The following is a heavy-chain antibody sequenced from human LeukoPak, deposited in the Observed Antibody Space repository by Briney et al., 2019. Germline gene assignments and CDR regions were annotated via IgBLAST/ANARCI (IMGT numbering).Heavy chain of an antibody. V-gene: IGHV4-4*07. J-gene: IGHJ2*01. D-gene: IGHD4-17*01. Sequence: PSETLSLTCTVSGGSFSSYYWSWIRQPAGKGLEWIGRFYTSESTYYNPSLKSRVTMSVDTSKNQFSLKLSSVTAADTAVYYCARSPTVTTPYWYFDLWGRGALVTVSS. CDR3: ARSPTVTTPYWYFDL. CDR1: GGSFSSYY. CDR2: FYTSEST.